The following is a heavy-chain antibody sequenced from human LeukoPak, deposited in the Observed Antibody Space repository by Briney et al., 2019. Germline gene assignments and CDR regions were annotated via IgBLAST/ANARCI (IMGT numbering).Heavy chain of an antibody. V-gene: IGHV3-48*03. J-gene: IGHJ4*02. CDR3: ARVWSSGYTKDY. CDR1: GFTFSTYE. Sequence: AGSLRLSCEASGFTFSTYEMNWVRQAPGKGLEWVSYISNLGSTIYYADSVKGRFTISRDNAKKSIFLQLNSLRGEDTAVYYCARVWSSGYTKDYWGQGTLVTVSS. D-gene: IGHD3-22*01. CDR2: ISNLGSTI.